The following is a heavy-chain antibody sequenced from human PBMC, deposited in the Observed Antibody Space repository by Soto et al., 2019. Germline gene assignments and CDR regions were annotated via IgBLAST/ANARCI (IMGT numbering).Heavy chain of an antibody. CDR1: GGSISSSSYY. CDR2: IYYSGST. CDR3: ARQAVEMATILGFVIDY. J-gene: IGHJ4*02. Sequence: SETLSLTCTVSGGSISSSSYYWGWIRQPPGKGLEWIGSIYYSGSTYYNPSLKSRVTISVDTSKNQFSLKLSSVTAADTAVYYCARQAVEMATILGFVIDYWGQGTLVTVSS. D-gene: IGHD5-12*01. V-gene: IGHV4-39*01.